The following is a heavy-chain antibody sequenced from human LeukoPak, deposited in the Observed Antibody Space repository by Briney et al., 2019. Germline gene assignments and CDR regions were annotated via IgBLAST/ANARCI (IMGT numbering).Heavy chain of an antibody. V-gene: IGHV1-2*02. CDR2: INRNTGGT. CDR3: ARDQSNLYDY. Sequence: ASVKVSCKASGYTFTGYYMHRVRQAPGQGLEWMGWINRNTGGTNYAQKFQGRVTMTGDTSISTAYMELSRLKSDDTAVYYCARDQSNLYDYWGQGTLVTVSS. J-gene: IGHJ4*02. CDR1: GYTFTGYY.